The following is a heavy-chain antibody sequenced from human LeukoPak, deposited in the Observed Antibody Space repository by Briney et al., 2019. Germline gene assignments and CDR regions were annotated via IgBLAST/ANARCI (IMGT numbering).Heavy chain of an antibody. V-gene: IGHV4-34*01. Sequence: SESLSLTCAVFGGSLSGYYWSWIRQPPGEGLEWIGEIDHSGSTNYNPSMKSRVTISVDTSKSQLSLKLTSVTAADTAVYYCARRRSSGWYYFDYWGQGTLVTVSS. CDR3: ARRRSSGWYYFDY. CDR2: IDHSGST. J-gene: IGHJ4*02. CDR1: GGSLSGYY. D-gene: IGHD6-19*01.